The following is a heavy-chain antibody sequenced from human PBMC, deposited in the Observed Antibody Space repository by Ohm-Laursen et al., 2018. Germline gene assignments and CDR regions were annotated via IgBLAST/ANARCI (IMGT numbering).Heavy chain of an antibody. Sequence: STQTLTLTGTFSGFSLSTSGVGVGWIRQPPGKALEWLALIYWNDDKQYSPSLKSRLTITKDTSKNQVVLTMTNMDPLDTGTYYCAHRTFWSDYSQFDYWGQGTLVTVSA. J-gene: IGHJ4*02. CDR2: IYWNDDK. D-gene: IGHD3-3*01. CDR1: GFSLSTSGVG. V-gene: IGHV2-5*01. CDR3: AHRTFWSDYSQFDY.